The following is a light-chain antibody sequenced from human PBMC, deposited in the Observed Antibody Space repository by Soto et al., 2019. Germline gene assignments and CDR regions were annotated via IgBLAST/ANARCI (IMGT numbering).Light chain of an antibody. Sequence: DVQMTQSPSSLSASVGDRVTITCRASQDINSYLAWYQQKPGNAPKSLIYAASSLQTGVPSRFSGSESGTDFTLTISNLQPEYSATYYCQQSNIYPLSFGGGTKVEIK. J-gene: IGKJ4*01. CDR2: AAS. V-gene: IGKV1D-16*01. CDR3: QQSNIYPLS. CDR1: QDINSY.